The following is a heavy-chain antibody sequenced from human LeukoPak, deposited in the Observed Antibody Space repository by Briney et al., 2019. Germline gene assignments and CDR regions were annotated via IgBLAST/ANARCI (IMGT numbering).Heavy chain of an antibody. V-gene: IGHV3-21*01. Sequence: PGGSLRLSCAASGFTFSSYSMNWVRQAPGKGLEWVSSISSSSSYIYYADSVKGRFTISRDNAKNSLYLQMNSLRAEDTAVYYCARDSFSSSSYIAYWGQGTLVTVSS. D-gene: IGHD6-13*01. J-gene: IGHJ4*02. CDR1: GFTFSSYS. CDR2: ISSSSSYI. CDR3: ARDSFSSSSYIAY.